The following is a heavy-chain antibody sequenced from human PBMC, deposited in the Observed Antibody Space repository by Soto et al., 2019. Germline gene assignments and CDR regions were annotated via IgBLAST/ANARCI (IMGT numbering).Heavy chain of an antibody. V-gene: IGHV3-15*05. D-gene: IGHD3-22*01. Sequence: EVQLVESGGGLVKPGGSLGLSCAASGFTSGFSFTKTWMNWVRQAPGEGLEWVGHIKSKDDGGTTEYAAPVKGRFTISRDDSKSTLYLEMNSLKAEDTADYYCTTARGHYRPVDPWGQGTLVTVSS. CDR1: GFTSGFSFTKTW. J-gene: IGHJ5*02. CDR3: TTARGHYRPVDP. CDR2: IKSKDDGGTT.